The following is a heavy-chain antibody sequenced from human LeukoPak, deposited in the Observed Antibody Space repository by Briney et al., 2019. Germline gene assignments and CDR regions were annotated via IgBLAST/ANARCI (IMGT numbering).Heavy chain of an antibody. CDR2: ISTNKGNT. Sequence: GASVKVSCKASGYIFTSYGISWVRQAPGQGLEWMGWISTNKGNTNYAQRLQGRVTMTTDTSTSTAYMELRSLRSDDTAIYYCVRDIQWRFDPWGQVTVVTVSS. CDR3: VRDIQWRFDP. J-gene: IGHJ5*02. V-gene: IGHV1-18*01. D-gene: IGHD2-8*01. CDR1: GYIFTSYG.